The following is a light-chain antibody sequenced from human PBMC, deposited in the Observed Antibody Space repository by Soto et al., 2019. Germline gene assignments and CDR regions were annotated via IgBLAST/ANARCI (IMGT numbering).Light chain of an antibody. CDR3: QQYNNWPPCT. CDR1: QSVSSN. CDR2: GAS. V-gene: IGKV3-15*01. Sequence: MSQSPATLSVSPGERATLSCRASQSVSSNLAWYQQKPGQAPRLLIYGASTRATGIPARFSGSGSGTEFTLTISSLQSEDFAVHYCQQYNNWPPCTFGQGRRLAI. J-gene: IGKJ5*01.